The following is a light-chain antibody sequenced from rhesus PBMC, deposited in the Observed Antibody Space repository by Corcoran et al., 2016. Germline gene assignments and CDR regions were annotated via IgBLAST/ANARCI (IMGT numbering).Light chain of an antibody. V-gene: IGKV1-25*01. J-gene: IGKJ3*01. CDR1: QGITND. CDR2: EAS. Sequence: DIQMTQSPSSLSASVGDRVTFTCRASQGITNDVAWYQPKPGKTPKLLPYEASSLQSGIPSRFSGSGSRTDFTLTISSLLSEDSATYYCQHYNTFPRTFGPETKLDIK. CDR3: QHYNTFPRT.